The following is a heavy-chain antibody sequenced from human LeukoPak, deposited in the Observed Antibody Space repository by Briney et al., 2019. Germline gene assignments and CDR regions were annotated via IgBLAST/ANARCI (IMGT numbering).Heavy chain of an antibody. V-gene: IGHV4-61*02. CDR3: ARVAMPRYFDL. J-gene: IGHJ2*01. D-gene: IGHD2-2*01. Sequence: TLSLTCTVAGGSISSGSYYWSWIRQPAGKGLEGIGRIYTSGSTNYNPSLKSRVTRSVDTSKNQFSLKLSSVTAADTAVYYCARVAMPRYFDLWGRGTLVSVSS. CDR2: IYTSGST. CDR1: GGSISSGSYY.